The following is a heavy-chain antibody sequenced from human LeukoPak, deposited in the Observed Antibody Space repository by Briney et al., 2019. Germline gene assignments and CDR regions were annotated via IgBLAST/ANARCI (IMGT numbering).Heavy chain of an antibody. J-gene: IGHJ3*02. Sequence: GGSLRLSCAASGFTFGSYEMNWVRQAPGKGLEWVSYISSSGSTIYYADSVKGRFTIPRDNAKNSLHLQMNSLRAEDTAVYYCARVEEDAFDIWGQGTMVTVSS. CDR3: ARVEEDAFDI. V-gene: IGHV3-48*03. CDR2: ISSSGSTI. CDR1: GFTFGSYE.